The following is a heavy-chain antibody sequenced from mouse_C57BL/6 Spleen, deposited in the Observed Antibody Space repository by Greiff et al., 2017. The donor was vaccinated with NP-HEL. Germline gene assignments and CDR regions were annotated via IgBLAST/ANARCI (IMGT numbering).Heavy chain of an antibody. Sequence: VQLQQSGAELVRPGASVTLSCKASGYTFTDYELHWVKQTPVHGLEWIGAIDPETGGTAYNQKFKGKAILTADKSSSTAYMELRSLTSEDSAVYYCTRDPYYYGSSFAYWGQGTLVTVSA. CDR3: TRDPYYYGSSFAY. D-gene: IGHD1-1*01. V-gene: IGHV1-15*01. CDR2: IDPETGGT. J-gene: IGHJ3*01. CDR1: GYTFTDYE.